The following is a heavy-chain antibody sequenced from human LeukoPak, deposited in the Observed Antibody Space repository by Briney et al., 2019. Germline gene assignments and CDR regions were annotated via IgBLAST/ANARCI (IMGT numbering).Heavy chain of an antibody. D-gene: IGHD4-17*01. Sequence: SETLSLTCPVSGYSISSGYYWGWIRQPPGKGLEWLGSIYHSGSTYYNPSLKSRVTISVDTSKNQFSLNLSSVTAADTALYYCARSLGYGDHVDYWGQGTLVTVSS. CDR1: GYSISSGYY. CDR2: IYHSGST. CDR3: ARSLGYGDHVDY. J-gene: IGHJ4*02. V-gene: IGHV4-38-2*01.